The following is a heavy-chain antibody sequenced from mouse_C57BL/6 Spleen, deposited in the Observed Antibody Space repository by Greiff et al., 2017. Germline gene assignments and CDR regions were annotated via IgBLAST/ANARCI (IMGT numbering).Heavy chain of an antibody. Sequence: VMLVESGPGLVAPSQSLSITCTVSGFSLTSYGVHWVRQPPGKGLEWLVVIWSDGSTTYNSALNARLSISKDNSKSQVFLKMNSLQTDDTAMYYCARQGDDGYLFDYWGQGTTLTVSS. V-gene: IGHV2-6-1*01. CDR3: ARQGDDGYLFDY. D-gene: IGHD2-3*01. J-gene: IGHJ2*01. CDR1: GFSLTSYG. CDR2: IWSDGST.